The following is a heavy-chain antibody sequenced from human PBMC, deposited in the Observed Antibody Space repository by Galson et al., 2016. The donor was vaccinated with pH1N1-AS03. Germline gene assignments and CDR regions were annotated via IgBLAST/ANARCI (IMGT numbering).Heavy chain of an antibody. J-gene: IGHJ3*02. CDR3: ARQKYCSGGSCFLYYDAFDT. D-gene: IGHD2-15*01. Sequence: QSGAEVKKPGESLKISCQASGYIFSSYWIGWVRQRPGKGLEWMGIIWPADSDTKYSPSFQGQVTISVDTSLNTAYLQWSSLAASDTAMYFCARQKYCSGGSCFLYYDAFDTWGQGTLVTVSS. CDR2: IWPADSDT. V-gene: IGHV5-51*01. CDR1: GYIFSSYW.